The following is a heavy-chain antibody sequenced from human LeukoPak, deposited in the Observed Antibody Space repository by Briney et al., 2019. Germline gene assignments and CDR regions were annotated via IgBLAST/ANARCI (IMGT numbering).Heavy chain of an antibody. CDR1: GGSISSGGYY. J-gene: IGHJ4*02. CDR2: IYYSGST. CDR3: ATRGATVTLHFDY. V-gene: IGHV4-31*03. D-gene: IGHD4-17*01. Sequence: SETLSLTCTVSGGSISSGGYYWSWIRQHPGKGLEWIGYIYYSGSTYYNPSLKSRVTISVDTSKNQFSLKLSSVTAADTAVYYCATRGATVTLHFDYWGQGTLVTVSS.